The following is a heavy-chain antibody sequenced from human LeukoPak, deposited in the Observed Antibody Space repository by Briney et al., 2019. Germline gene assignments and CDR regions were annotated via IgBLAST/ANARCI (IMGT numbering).Heavy chain of an antibody. J-gene: IGHJ4*02. D-gene: IGHD5-18*01. Sequence: SETLSLTCTVSGGSISNYYWNWIRQPPGKGLEWIGSIYYSESTNYNPSLKSRVTISVDTSKNQFSLKLSSVTAADTAVYYCARSLGQYTYGLLGYWGQGTLVTVSS. CDR3: ARSLGQYTYGLLGY. V-gene: IGHV4-59*01. CDR2: IYYSEST. CDR1: GGSISNYY.